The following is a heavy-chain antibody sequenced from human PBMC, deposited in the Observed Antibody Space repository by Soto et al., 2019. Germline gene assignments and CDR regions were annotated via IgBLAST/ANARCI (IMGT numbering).Heavy chain of an antibody. V-gene: IGHV5-10-1*01. D-gene: IGHD3-16*01. Sequence: EVQLVQSGAEVKKPGEYLRIYCKGSGYSFTSYWISWVRQMPGKGLEWMGRIDPSDSYTNYSPSFQGHVTISADKSISTAYLRWSSLKASDTAMYYCTRGGGGSLIDAFDIWGQGTMVTVSS. CDR1: GYSFTSYW. CDR2: IDPSDSYT. J-gene: IGHJ3*02. CDR3: TRGGGGSLIDAFDI.